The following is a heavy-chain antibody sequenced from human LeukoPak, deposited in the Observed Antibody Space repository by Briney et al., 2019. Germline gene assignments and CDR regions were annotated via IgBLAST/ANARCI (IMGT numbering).Heavy chain of an antibody. Sequence: ASVKVSCKASGYTFTAYYIEWVRQAPGQGLEWMGWINPNSGGTNYAQKFQGRVTMTRDTSISTAYMELSRLRSDDTAVYYCARIPLYYYDSSGYSPIFDYWGQGTLVTVSS. CDR1: GYTFTAYY. V-gene: IGHV1-2*02. D-gene: IGHD3-22*01. CDR3: ARIPLYYYDSSGYSPIFDY. J-gene: IGHJ4*02. CDR2: INPNSGGT.